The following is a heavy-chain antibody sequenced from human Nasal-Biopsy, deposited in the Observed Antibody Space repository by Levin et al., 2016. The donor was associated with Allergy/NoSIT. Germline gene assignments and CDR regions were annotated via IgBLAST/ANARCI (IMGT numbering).Heavy chain of an antibody. V-gene: IGHV5-10-1*01. CDR1: GYSFTTYW. Sequence: GESLKISCKASGYSFTTYWINWVRQMPGKGLEWMGSIDPSDSSADYSPSFQGQVTISADKSISTASLQWRSLKASDTAIYFCARSRQRWLELPFDYWGQGTRVTVSS. D-gene: IGHD4-23*01. J-gene: IGHJ4*02. CDR2: IDPSDSSA. CDR3: ARSRQRWLELPFDY.